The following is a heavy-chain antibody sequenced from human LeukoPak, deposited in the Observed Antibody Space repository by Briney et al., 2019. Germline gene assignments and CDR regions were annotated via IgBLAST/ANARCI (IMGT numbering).Heavy chain of an antibody. CDR1: GFNLRDYW. CDR2: LGTDGTYT. J-gene: IGHJ5*02. V-gene: IGHV3-74*01. D-gene: IGHD4-11*01. Sequence: PGGSLRLSCAASGFNLRDYWMHWVRQAPGKGLVWVSRLGTDGTYTNYADSVRGRFTISRDNAKNTLYLKMDSLRAEDTAFYYCVRDPSNSGNWFDLWGRGTLVTVSS. CDR3: VRDPSNSGNWFDL.